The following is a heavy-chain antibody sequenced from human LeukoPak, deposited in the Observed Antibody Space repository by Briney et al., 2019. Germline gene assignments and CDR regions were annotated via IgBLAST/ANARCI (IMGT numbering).Heavy chain of an antibody. CDR1: GYSFTTYW. CDR3: ARLYYYDSSGYFFDY. Sequence: GESLRISCKASGYSFTTYWISWVRQMPGKGREGMGRIDPSDSYTNYSPSFQGHVTISADKSISTAYLQWSSLKASDTAMYYCARLYYYDSSGYFFDYWGQGTLVTVSS. CDR2: IDPSDSYT. J-gene: IGHJ4*02. D-gene: IGHD3-22*01. V-gene: IGHV5-10-1*01.